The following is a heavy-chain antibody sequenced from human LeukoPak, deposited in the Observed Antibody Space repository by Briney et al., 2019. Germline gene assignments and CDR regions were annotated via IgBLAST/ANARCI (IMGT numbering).Heavy chain of an antibody. CDR2: INHSGST. V-gene: IGHV4-34*01. J-gene: IGHJ4*02. D-gene: IGHD3-10*01. Sequence: SETLSLTCAVYGGSFSGYYWSWIRQPPGKGLEWIGEINHSGSTNYNPSLKSRVTISVDTSKNQFSLKLSSVTAADTAVYYCARERLAGEDYWGQGTLVTVSS. CDR1: GGSFSGYY. CDR3: ARERLAGEDY.